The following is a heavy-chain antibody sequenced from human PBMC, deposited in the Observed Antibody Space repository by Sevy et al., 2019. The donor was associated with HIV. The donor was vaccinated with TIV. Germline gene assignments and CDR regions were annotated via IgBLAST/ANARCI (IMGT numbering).Heavy chain of an antibody. CDR1: GFTFSSYA. J-gene: IGHJ6*02. CDR2: ISGSGGST. CDR3: AKGGPRITIFGVVVGPEDYYYGMDV. D-gene: IGHD3-3*01. Sequence: GSLRLSCAASGFTFSSYAMSWVRQAPGKGLEWVSAISGSGGSTYYADSVKGRFTISRDNSKNTLYLQMNSLRAEDTAVYYCAKGGPRITIFGVVVGPEDYYYGMDVWGQGTTVTVSS. V-gene: IGHV3-23*01.